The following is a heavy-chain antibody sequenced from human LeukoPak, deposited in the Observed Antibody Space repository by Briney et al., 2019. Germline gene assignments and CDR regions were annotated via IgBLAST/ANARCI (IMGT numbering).Heavy chain of an antibody. V-gene: IGHV1-18*01. CDR1: GYTFISYG. D-gene: IGHD2-21*02. CDR3: ARGLGVVTTQSEQPKPRYFDL. CDR2: ISGYNGNT. Sequence: ASVKVSCKASGYTFISYGISWVRQAPGQGLEWMGWISGYNGNTNYAQNLQGRVTMTTDTSTSTAYMELRSLRSDDTAVYYCARGLGVVTTQSEQPKPRYFDLWGRGTQVTVSS. J-gene: IGHJ2*01.